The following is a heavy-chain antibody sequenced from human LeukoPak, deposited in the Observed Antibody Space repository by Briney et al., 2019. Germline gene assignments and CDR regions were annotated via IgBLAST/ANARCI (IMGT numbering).Heavy chain of an antibody. CDR1: GFTFNNYA. CDR2: ISYDGSNK. J-gene: IGHJ4*02. Sequence: PGGSLRLSCAASGFTFNNYAMHWVRQAPGKGLEWVAVISYDGSNKYYADSVKGRFTISRDNSKNTVYLQMNSLRAEDTAVYYCARHACGGDCSSWGQGTLVTVSS. V-gene: IGHV3-30*04. CDR3: ARHACGGDCSS. D-gene: IGHD2-21*02.